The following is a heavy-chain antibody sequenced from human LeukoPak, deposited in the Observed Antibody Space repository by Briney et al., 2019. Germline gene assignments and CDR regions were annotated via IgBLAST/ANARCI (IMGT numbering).Heavy chain of an antibody. CDR1: GYTFTGYY. CDR2: INPNSGGT. J-gene: IGHJ4*02. CDR3: ARDLVGYYGSGSYPSDY. V-gene: IGHV1-2*02. Sequence: GASVKVSCKASGYTFTGYYMHWVRQAPGQGLEWMGWINPNSGGTNYAQKFQGRVTMTRDTSISTAYMEQSRLRSDDTAVYYCARDLVGYYGSGSYPSDYWGQGTLVTVSS. D-gene: IGHD3-10*01.